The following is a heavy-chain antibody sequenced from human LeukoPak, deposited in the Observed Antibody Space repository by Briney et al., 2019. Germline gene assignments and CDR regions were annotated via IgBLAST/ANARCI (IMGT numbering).Heavy chain of an antibody. Sequence: PGGSLRLSCAASGFTFSSYAMSWVRQAPGKGLEWVSAISGSGGSTYYADSVKGRFTISRDNSKNTLYLQMNSLRAEDTALHYCAKNPLSRADLPRDWGQGTLVTVSS. V-gene: IGHV3-23*01. CDR3: AKNPLSRADLPRD. CDR1: GFTFSSYA. CDR2: ISGSGGST. J-gene: IGHJ4*02. D-gene: IGHD3-16*01.